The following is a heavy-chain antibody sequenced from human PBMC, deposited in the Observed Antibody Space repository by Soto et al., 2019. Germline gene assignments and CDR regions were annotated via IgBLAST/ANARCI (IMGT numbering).Heavy chain of an antibody. CDR3: AREREGSGFDP. D-gene: IGHD1-26*01. V-gene: IGHV1-69*04. CDR1: GGTFSSYS. CDR2: IIPILGIA. Sequence: SVKVSCKASGGTFSSYSISWVRQAPGQGLEWMGRIIPILGIANYTQKFQGRVTMTRNTSISTAYMELSSLRSEGTAVYYCAREREGSGFDPWGQGTLVTVSS. J-gene: IGHJ5*02.